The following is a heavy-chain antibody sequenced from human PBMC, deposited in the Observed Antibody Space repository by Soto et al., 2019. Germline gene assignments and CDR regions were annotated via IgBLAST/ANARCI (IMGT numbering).Heavy chain of an antibody. CDR2: IRSKAYGGTT. CDR1: GFTFGDYA. Sequence: PGGSLRLSCTASGFTFGDYAMSWFRQAPGKGLEWVGFIRSKAYGGTTEYAASVKGRFTISRDDSKSIAYLQMNSLKTEDTAVYYCTSADIAVAGRGSYYYYYGMDVWGQGTTVTVSS. V-gene: IGHV3-49*03. CDR3: TSADIAVAGRGSYYYYYGMDV. J-gene: IGHJ6*02. D-gene: IGHD6-19*01.